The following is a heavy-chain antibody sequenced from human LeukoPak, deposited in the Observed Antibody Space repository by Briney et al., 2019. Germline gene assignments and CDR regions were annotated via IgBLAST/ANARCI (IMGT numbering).Heavy chain of an antibody. V-gene: IGHV4-38-2*02. CDR2: IYHSGST. CDR1: GYSISSGYY. Sequence: NPSETLSLTCTVSGYSISSGYYWGWIRQPPGKGLEWIGSIYHSGSTYYNPSLKSRVTISVDTSKNQFSLKLSSVTAADTAVYYCARARHGYIYGYRPNELGHFFDYWGQGTLVTVSS. CDR3: ARARHGYIYGYRPNELGHFFDY. D-gene: IGHD5-18*01. J-gene: IGHJ4*02.